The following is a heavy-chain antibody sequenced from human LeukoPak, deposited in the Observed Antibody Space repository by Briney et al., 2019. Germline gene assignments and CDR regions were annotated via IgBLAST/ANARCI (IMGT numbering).Heavy chain of an antibody. V-gene: IGHV3-74*01. J-gene: IGHJ4*02. CDR1: GFTFSSYW. CDR2: INSDESTT. Sequence: GGSLRLSCAASGFTFSSYWMHWVRQTPGKGLVWVSRINSDESTTTYADSVKGRFTISRDNAKNTLYLQMNSLRAEDTAVYYCTRGGFDYWGQGTLVTVSS. D-gene: IGHD3-10*01. CDR3: TRGGFDY.